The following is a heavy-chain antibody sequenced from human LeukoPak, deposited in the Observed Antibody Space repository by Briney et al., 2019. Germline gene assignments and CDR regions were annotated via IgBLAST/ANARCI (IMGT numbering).Heavy chain of an antibody. V-gene: IGHV3-23*01. CDR2: IRVSDGAR. D-gene: IGHD2-15*01. Sequence: QPGGSLRLSCVASGFAFPTYAMMWVRQVPGKGLEWVSSIRVSDGARFYADSVKGRFTISRDNAKNTLYLQMNSLRAEDTALYYCATSARTYIGSSLDYWGQGTLVTVSS. J-gene: IGHJ4*02. CDR3: ATSARTYIGSSLDY. CDR1: GFAFPTYA.